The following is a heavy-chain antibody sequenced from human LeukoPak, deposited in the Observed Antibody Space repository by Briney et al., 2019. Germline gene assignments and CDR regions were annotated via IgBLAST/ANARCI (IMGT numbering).Heavy chain of an antibody. J-gene: IGHJ4*02. CDR2: ISDSGGST. Sequence: GGSLRLSCAASGFTFSSYAMSWVRQAPGKGLEWVSAISDSGGSTYYADSVKGRFTISRDNSKNTLYLQMNSLRAEDTAVYYCAKDDRIVVVVAATFDYWGQGTLVTVSS. D-gene: IGHD2-15*01. CDR1: GFTFSSYA. CDR3: AKDDRIVVVVAATFDY. V-gene: IGHV3-23*01.